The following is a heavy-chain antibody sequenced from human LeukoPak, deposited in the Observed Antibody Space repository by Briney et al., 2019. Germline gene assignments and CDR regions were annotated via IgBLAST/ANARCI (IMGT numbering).Heavy chain of an antibody. Sequence: GGSLRLSCAASGFTFRNYGMHWVRRTPGKGLEWVAFIRSDGSDKYYADSVKGRFTISRDNSKNTLYLQMNSLRAEDTALYYCARARIEALGTGAFDMWGQGTTVTVSS. CDR2: IRSDGSDK. V-gene: IGHV3-30*02. CDR3: ARARIEALGTGAFDM. CDR1: GFTFRNYG. D-gene: IGHD6-13*01. J-gene: IGHJ3*02.